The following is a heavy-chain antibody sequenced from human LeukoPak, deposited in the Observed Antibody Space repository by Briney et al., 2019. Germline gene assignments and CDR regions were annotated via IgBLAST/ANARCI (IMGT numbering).Heavy chain of an antibody. CDR1: GFTFSTYW. V-gene: IGHV3-7*01. Sequence: GGSLRLSCAASGFTFSTYWVTWVRQAPGKGLEWVANMKGDESEIHYVDSVKGRFTISRDNAKNSLYLQMNSLRAEDTALYYCARPAYTAAYDLWGQGTMVTVSS. CDR2: MKGDESEI. D-gene: IGHD3-16*01. CDR3: ARPAYTAAYDL. J-gene: IGHJ3*01.